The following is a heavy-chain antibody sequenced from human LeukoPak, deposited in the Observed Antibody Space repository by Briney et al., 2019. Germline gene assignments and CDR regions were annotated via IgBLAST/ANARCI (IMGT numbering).Heavy chain of an antibody. CDR2: IYYSGST. Sequence: SETLSLTCTVSGGSISSYYWSWIRQPPGKGLEWIGYIYYSGSTNYNPSLKSRVTISVDTSKNQFSLKLTSVTAADTAFYYCAKDWELGSWGQGTLVTVSS. CDR1: GGSISSYY. J-gene: IGHJ5*02. V-gene: IGHV4-59*01. D-gene: IGHD1-26*01. CDR3: AKDWELGS.